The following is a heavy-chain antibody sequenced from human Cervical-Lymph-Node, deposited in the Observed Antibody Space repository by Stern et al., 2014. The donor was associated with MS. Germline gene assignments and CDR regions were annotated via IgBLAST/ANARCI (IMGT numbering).Heavy chain of an antibody. CDR2: INPSGGSI. Sequence: VQLVESGAEVKKPGASVKVSCKASGYTFSSYYMHWVRQAPGQGLEWMGIINPSGGSIRYAQKFQGRVTMTRDTSTSTVYMELSSQRSEDTAVYYCARSGSYSDAFDIWGQGTMVTVSS. CDR3: ARSGSYSDAFDI. CDR1: GYTFSSYY. J-gene: IGHJ3*02. V-gene: IGHV1-46*01. D-gene: IGHD1-26*01.